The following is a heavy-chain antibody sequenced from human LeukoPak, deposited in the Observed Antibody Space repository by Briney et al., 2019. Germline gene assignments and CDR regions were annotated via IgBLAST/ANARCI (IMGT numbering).Heavy chain of an antibody. Sequence: PGGSLRLSCAASGFTFSNHWMHWVRQAPGKGLEWVAVISYDGSNKYYADSVKGRFTISRDNSKNTLYLQMNSLRAEDTAVYYCARGYYYDSSGYWVDYWGQGTLVTVSS. CDR2: ISYDGSNK. V-gene: IGHV3-30-3*01. D-gene: IGHD3-22*01. J-gene: IGHJ4*02. CDR1: GFTFSNHW. CDR3: ARGYYYDSSGYWVDY.